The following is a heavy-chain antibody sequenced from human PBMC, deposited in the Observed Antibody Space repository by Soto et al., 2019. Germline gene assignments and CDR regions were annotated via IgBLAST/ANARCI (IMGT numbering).Heavy chain of an antibody. Sequence: ASVKVSCKASGYTFTSYDINWVRQATGQGLEWMGWMNPNSGNTGYAQKFQGRVTMTRNTSISTAYMELSSLRSEDTAVYYCARGDNSRNWNDYFDDWGQGTLVPVSS. D-gene: IGHD1-1*01. J-gene: IGHJ4*02. CDR3: ARGDNSRNWNDYFDD. CDR2: MNPNSGNT. V-gene: IGHV1-8*01. CDR1: GYTFTSYD.